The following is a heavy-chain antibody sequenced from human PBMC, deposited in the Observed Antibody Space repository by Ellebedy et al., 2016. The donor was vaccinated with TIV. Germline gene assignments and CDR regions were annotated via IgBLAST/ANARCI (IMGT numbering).Heavy chain of an antibody. V-gene: IGHV1-18*04. Sequence: AASVKVSCKASGYTFTSYYMHWVRQAPGQGLEWMGWISTNNGYRNYAQRLQGRVTMTTDTSTSTAYMELRSLRSDDTAVYYCAREIWFGESKTFDYWGQGTLVTVSS. CDR1: GYTFTSYY. D-gene: IGHD3-10*01. CDR3: AREIWFGESKTFDY. CDR2: ISTNNGYR. J-gene: IGHJ4*02.